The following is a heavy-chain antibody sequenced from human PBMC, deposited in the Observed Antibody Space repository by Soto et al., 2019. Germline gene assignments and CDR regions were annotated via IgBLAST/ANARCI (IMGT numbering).Heavy chain of an antibody. CDR2: IYRTGST. V-gene: IGHV4-4*02. CDR1: GASFTSNDW. D-gene: IGHD1-7*01. J-gene: IGHJ4*02. Sequence: SETLSLTCAVSGASFTSNDWWTWVRQPPGRGLEWIGEIYRTGSTNYNPSLKSRVAISLDRSENQFSLKVTSLTAADTAVYYCASRDPGTSVDYWGQGTLVTVSS. CDR3: ASRDPGTSVDY.